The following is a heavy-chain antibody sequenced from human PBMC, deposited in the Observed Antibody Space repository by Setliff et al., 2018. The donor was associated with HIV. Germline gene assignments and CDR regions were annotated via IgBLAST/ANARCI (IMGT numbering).Heavy chain of an antibody. CDR2: INSDGSGT. V-gene: IGHV3-74*01. CDR1: GFTFNDYY. CDR3: ARNFDFWSGYPDY. J-gene: IGHJ4*02. Sequence: GGSLRLSCAASGFTFNDYYMSWIRQAPGKGLKWVSRINSDGSGTGYADSVKGRFTISRDNAKNTLYLQMNSLRAEDTAVYYCARNFDFWSGYPDYWGQGTLVTVSS. D-gene: IGHD3-3*01.